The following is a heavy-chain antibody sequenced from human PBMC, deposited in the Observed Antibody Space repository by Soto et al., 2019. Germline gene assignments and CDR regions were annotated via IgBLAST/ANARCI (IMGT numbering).Heavy chain of an antibody. CDR1: GYTLTNYG. D-gene: IGHD5-12*01. CDR3: ATDGPSNSGNLYAFDI. V-gene: IGHV1-18*04. Sequence: QAQLVQSGAEVKKSGASVRVSCQASGYTLTNYGVTWVRQAPGQGLEWLGRVTPYKADTNSAQNLQGRVTMATDTSTNTAYLALRSLRSDDTAVYFCATDGPSNSGNLYAFDIWGQGTMVTVSA. J-gene: IGHJ3*02. CDR2: VTPYKADT.